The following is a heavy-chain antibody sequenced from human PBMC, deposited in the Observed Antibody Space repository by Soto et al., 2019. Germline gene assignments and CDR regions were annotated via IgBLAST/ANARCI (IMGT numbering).Heavy chain of an antibody. V-gene: IGHV3-30*18. CDR3: GKPDSRDSSGYPDY. J-gene: IGHJ4*02. D-gene: IGHD3-22*01. Sequence: QVQLVESGGGVVQSGRSLRLSCAASGFTFSDYGMHWVRQAPGKGLEWVAVISYDGSNKYYADSVKGRFTISRDNSKNTLYLQMNSLRAEDTAVYYCGKPDSRDSSGYPDYWGQGTLVTVSS. CDR1: GFTFSDYG. CDR2: ISYDGSNK.